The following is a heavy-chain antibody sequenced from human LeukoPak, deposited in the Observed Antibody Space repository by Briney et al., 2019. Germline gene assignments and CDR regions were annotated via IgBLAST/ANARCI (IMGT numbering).Heavy chain of an antibody. J-gene: IGHJ3*02. Sequence: GESLKISCKGSGYSFANYWIGWVRQMPGKGLEWMGIIFPGDSDTRYSPSFQGQVNISADKSITTAYLQWSSLKASDTAMYYCARSSAFDIWGQGTMVTVSS. V-gene: IGHV5-51*01. CDR2: IFPGDSDT. CDR3: ARSSAFDI. CDR1: GYSFANYW.